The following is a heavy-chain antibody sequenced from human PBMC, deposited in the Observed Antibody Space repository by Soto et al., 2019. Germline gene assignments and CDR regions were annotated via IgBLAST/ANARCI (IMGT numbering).Heavy chain of an antibody. D-gene: IGHD6-19*01. CDR2: ISYDGSNK. J-gene: IGHJ4*02. CDR3: VRDRSPYSSGWHNRHSDY. CDR1: GFTFSSYA. V-gene: IGHV3-30-3*01. Sequence: QVQLVESGGGVVQPGRSLRLSCAASGFTFSSYAMHWVRQAPGKGLEWVAVISYDGSNKYYADSVKGRFTISRDNSKTLYLQMNSLRAEDTAVYYCVRDRSPYSSGWHNRHSDYWGQGTLVTVSS.